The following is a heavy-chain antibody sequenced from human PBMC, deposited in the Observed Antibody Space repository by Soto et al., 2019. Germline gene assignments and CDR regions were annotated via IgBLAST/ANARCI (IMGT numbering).Heavy chain of an antibody. CDR1: GFTFTTAW. J-gene: IGHJ4*02. CDR2: IKSKTDGGTP. D-gene: IGHD3-3*01. Sequence: SLRLSCAASGFTFTTAWINWVRQAPGKGLEWVGRIKSKTDGGTPDFAAPVRGRFAISRDDSRSMVYLQMNSLRAEDTAVYYCAKENSYYDFWSGYYTVQLRYYFDYWGQRTLVTVSS. V-gene: IGHV3-15*07. CDR3: AKENSYYDFWSGYYTVQLRYYFDY.